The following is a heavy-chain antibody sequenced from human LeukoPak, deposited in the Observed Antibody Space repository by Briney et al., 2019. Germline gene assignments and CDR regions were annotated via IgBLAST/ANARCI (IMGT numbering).Heavy chain of an antibody. J-gene: IGHJ4*02. D-gene: IGHD5-18*01. V-gene: IGHV3-53*01. CDR2: IYSGGRT. CDR1: GFTVSSNY. CDR3: ARTYSVFRSSDY. Sequence: GGSLRLSCAAAGFTVSSNYMSWVRQAPGKGRGWVSVIYSGGRTYYADSVTGRFPLSRDNSKNPLYLQMNSLRAEDTAVYYCARTYSVFRSSDYWGQGTLVTVSS.